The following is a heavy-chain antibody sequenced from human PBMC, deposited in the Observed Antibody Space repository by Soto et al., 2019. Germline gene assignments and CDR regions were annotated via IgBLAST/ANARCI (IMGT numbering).Heavy chain of an antibody. V-gene: IGHV2-5*01. CDR1: GFSLSTSGVG. J-gene: IGHJ4*02. CDR2: IYWNGET. Sequence: KESGPTLVKPTQTLILTCTFSGFSLSTSGVGVGWIRHPPGKALEWLALIYWNGETRYSPALRSRLRITKDTSRPQVVLTMTDMDPGDTGTVYCASYFIGSSRFGCPRGNSAEWGQGTVVTVSS. D-gene: IGHD6-13*01. CDR3: ASYFIGSSRFGCPRGNSAE.